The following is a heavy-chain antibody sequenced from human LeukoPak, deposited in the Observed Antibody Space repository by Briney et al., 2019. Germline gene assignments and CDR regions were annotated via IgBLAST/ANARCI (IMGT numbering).Heavy chain of an antibody. D-gene: IGHD5-12*01. V-gene: IGHV3-23*01. J-gene: IGHJ4*02. CDR2: ISASADYT. Sequence: PGGSLRLSCEASGFTFSNFALTWVRRAPGKGLEWVSSISASADYTHYADSVKGRFTISRDDSRNTVYLQMNSLGGEDTALYYCAKPIRGYTTSPLLFWGQGTLVNVSS. CDR3: AKPIRGYTTSPLLF. CDR1: GFTFSNFA.